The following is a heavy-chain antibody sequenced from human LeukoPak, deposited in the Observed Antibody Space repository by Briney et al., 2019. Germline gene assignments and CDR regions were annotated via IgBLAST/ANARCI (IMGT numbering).Heavy chain of an antibody. V-gene: IGHV3-23*01. D-gene: IGHD1-26*01. CDR3: AKRGSIVGATKRFGLDC. Sequence: SGGSLRLSCAASGFTFSSYAMSWVRQAPGKGLEWVSAISGSGDRTYYEDSVEGRFTISRDNSKNTLYLQINSLRADDTAVYYCAKRGSIVGATKRFGLDCWGQGTLVTVSS. J-gene: IGHJ4*02. CDR2: ISGSGDRT. CDR1: GFTFSSYA.